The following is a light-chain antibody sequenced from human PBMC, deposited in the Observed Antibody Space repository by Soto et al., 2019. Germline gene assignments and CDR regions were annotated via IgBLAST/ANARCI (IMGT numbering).Light chain of an antibody. J-gene: IGLJ3*02. CDR3: CSYAGGTTWV. CDR2: EVT. Sequence: QSALTQPASVSGSPGQSITISCTGTSSDVGGYNFVSWYQQHPGKAPKLMIYEVTKRPSGVSYRFSASKSGNTASLTISGLQAEDEADYYCCSYAGGTTWVFGGGTKLTVL. V-gene: IGLV2-23*02. CDR1: SSDVGGYNF.